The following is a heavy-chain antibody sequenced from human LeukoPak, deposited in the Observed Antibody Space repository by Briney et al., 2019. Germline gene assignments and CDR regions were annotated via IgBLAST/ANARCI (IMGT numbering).Heavy chain of an antibody. CDR2: INPNSGGT. CDR1: GYTFTGYY. Sequence: ASVKVSCKASGYTFTGYYMHWVRQAPGQGLEWMGWINPNSGGTNYAQKFQGRVTMTRDTSISTAYMELSRLRSDDTAVYYCARDPIKRIVGVSNDAFDIWGQGTMVTVSS. CDR3: ARDPIKRIVGVSNDAFDI. V-gene: IGHV1-2*02. D-gene: IGHD1-26*01. J-gene: IGHJ3*02.